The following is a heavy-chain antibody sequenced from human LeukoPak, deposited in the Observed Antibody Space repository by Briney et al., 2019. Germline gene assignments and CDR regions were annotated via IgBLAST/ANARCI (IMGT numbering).Heavy chain of an antibody. J-gene: IGHJ6*02. Sequence: ASVKVSCKASGYTFTSYDINWVRQATGQGLEWMGWMNPNSGNTGYAQKFQGRVTMTRNTSISTAYMELSSLRSEDTAVYYCARGRGYSYGPPPYGMDVWGQGTTVTVSS. CDR1: GYTFTSYD. V-gene: IGHV1-8*01. CDR2: MNPNSGNT. D-gene: IGHD5-18*01. CDR3: ARGRGYSYGPPPYGMDV.